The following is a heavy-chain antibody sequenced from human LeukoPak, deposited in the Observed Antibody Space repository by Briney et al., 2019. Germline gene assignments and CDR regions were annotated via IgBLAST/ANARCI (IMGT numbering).Heavy chain of an antibody. V-gene: IGHV3-74*01. CDR2: INPDGRTT. Sequence: GGSLRLSCAASGFTFNTYWMHWVRQAPGKGLVWVSRINPDGRTTNYADSVKGRFTISRDNAKNTLYLQMNSLRVEDTATYYCAKVDGSGNSIFDYWGQGTPVPVSS. J-gene: IGHJ4*02. D-gene: IGHD3-22*01. CDR1: GFTFNTYW. CDR3: AKVDGSGNSIFDY.